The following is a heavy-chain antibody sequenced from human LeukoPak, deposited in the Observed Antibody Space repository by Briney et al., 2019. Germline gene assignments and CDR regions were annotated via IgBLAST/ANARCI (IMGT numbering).Heavy chain of an antibody. V-gene: IGHV4-59*08. J-gene: IGHJ4*02. CDR2: IYYSGSN. D-gene: IGHD3-9*01. CDR1: LASICIYY. CDR3: ARHMGYFGENDH. Sequence: PGALCLTPVESLASICIYYWCCIRQGPGKGLGRIGYIYYSGSNNYNHCLKSRVTISVDEPKNQFSLKLRSVNAADTALYYCARHMGYFGENDHWGEGTVVSVSS.